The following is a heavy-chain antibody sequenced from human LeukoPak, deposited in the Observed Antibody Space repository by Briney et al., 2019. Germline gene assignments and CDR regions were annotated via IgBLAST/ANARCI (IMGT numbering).Heavy chain of an antibody. V-gene: IGHV4-34*01. CDR3: ARAAWNGGGGFDP. J-gene: IGHJ5*02. Sequence: PGGSLRLSCAASGFTFSSYSMTWVRQAPGKGLEWIGEVNPGGNTNYNPSLRSRVTISLDTSKNHFSLKLRSVTAADTAVYNCARAAWNGGGGFDPWGQGTLVTVSS. CDR2: VNPGGNT. CDR1: GFTFSSYS. D-gene: IGHD2-8*01.